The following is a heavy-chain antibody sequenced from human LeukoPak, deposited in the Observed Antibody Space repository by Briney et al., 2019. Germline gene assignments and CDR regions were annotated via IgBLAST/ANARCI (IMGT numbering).Heavy chain of an antibody. D-gene: IGHD3-10*01. V-gene: IGHV3-72*01. CDR2: TRNKVNSYIT. Sequence: PGGSLRLSCAASGFTVSSNYMDWVRQAPGKGLEWVGRTRNKVNSYITEYAASVKGRLTISRDDSKSSLYLQMNSLKTEDTAVYYCARDRRGYYDSGTNWYFDLWGRGTLVTVSA. J-gene: IGHJ2*01. CDR3: ARDRRGYYDSGTNWYFDL. CDR1: GFTVSSNY.